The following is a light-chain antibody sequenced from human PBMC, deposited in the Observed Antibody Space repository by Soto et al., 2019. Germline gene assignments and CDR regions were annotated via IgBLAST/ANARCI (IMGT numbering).Light chain of an antibody. CDR1: ESVSSN. V-gene: IGKV3-15*01. CDR3: QQYNKWRT. CDR2: GAS. J-gene: IGKJ1*01. Sequence: VLTQSPATLSLSPGERVTLSCRASESVSSNLAWYQQKPGQAPRLLIYGASTRATGIPARISGSGSGTEFTLTISSQQSEDFAVYYCQQYNKWRTFGQGTKVDIK.